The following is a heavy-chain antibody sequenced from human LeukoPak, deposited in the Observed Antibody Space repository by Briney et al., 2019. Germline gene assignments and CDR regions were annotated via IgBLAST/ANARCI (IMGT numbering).Heavy chain of an antibody. Sequence: GGSLRLSCAASGFTFSDSYMTWVRQAPGKGLEWVAVISYDGSNKYYADSVKGRFTISRDNSKNTLYLQMNSLRAEDTAVYYCARVEGGSGYDSNYWGQGTLVTVSS. D-gene: IGHD5-12*01. CDR2: ISYDGSNK. V-gene: IGHV3-30*03. CDR3: ARVEGGSGYDSNY. J-gene: IGHJ4*02. CDR1: GFTFSDSY.